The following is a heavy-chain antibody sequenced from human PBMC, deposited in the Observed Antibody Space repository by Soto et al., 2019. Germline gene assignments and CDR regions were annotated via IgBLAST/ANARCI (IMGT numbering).Heavy chain of an antibody. V-gene: IGHV1-18*04. CDR3: ATEPIYYNDGSGYYPLGH. Sequence: QVQLVQSGAEVKKPGASVKVSCKASGYSFATYGFSWVRQAPGQGLECVGWISAHNGDTHYSQKFQGRVTLTTDTETNTGYMELRSLTSDDTAVYFCATEPIYYNDGSGYYPLGHWGQGTLVTVAA. CDR2: ISAHNGDT. D-gene: IGHD3-22*01. CDR1: GYSFATYG. J-gene: IGHJ4*02.